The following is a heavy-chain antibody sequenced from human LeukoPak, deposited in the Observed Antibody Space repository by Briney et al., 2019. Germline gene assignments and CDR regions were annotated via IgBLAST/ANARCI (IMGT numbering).Heavy chain of an antibody. Sequence: SETLSLTCTVSGGSISSNNYYWGWIRQPPGKGLEWIGSIYYSGSTYYNPSLKSRVTISVDTSKNQFSLKLSSVTAADTAVYYCARGRRSSSRPFDYWGQGTLVTVSS. CDR2: IYYSGST. D-gene: IGHD6-6*01. CDR1: GGSISSNNYY. J-gene: IGHJ4*02. CDR3: ARGRRSSSRPFDY. V-gene: IGHV4-39*07.